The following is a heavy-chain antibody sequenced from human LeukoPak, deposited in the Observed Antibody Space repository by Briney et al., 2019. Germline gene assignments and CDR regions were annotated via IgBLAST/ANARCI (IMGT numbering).Heavy chain of an antibody. Sequence: GGSVRLSCAASGHTFSSYEMNWVRQARGKGLEWVSYISSSGSTIYYADSVKGRFTISRDNAKNSLYLQMNSLRAEDTAVYYCYFIKVGAYYCGQGALVTVSS. J-gene: IGHJ4*02. CDR1: GHTFSSYE. V-gene: IGHV3-48*03. CDR3: YFIKVGAYY. CDR2: ISSSGSTI. D-gene: IGHD1-26*01.